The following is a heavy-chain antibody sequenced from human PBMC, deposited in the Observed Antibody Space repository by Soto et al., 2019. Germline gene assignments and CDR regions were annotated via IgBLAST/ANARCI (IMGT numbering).Heavy chain of an antibody. D-gene: IGHD3-10*01. CDR3: AKDRRITMVRGVMDY. Sequence: GGSLRLSCAASGFTFSSYAMSWVRQAPGKGLEWVSAISGSGGSTYYADSVKGRFTISRDNSKNTLYLQMNSLRAEDTAVYYCAKDRRITMVRGVMDYWGQGTLVTVSS. CDR1: GFTFSSYA. V-gene: IGHV3-23*01. CDR2: ISGSGGST. J-gene: IGHJ4*02.